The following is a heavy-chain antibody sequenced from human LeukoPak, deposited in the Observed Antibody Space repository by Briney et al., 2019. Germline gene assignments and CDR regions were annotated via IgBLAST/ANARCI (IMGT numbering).Heavy chain of an antibody. D-gene: IGHD5-12*01. J-gene: IGHJ4*02. Sequence: PGGSLRLSCAASGFTFSDSAMDWVRQAPGKGLEWVSLISHSGANTFYADSVEGRCTISRDNSKDALYLQMNSLRAEDTAVYYCARVGYSGYDYDYWGQGTLVTVSS. CDR3: ARVGYSGYDYDY. V-gene: IGHV3-23*01. CDR2: ISHSGANT. CDR1: GFTFSDSA.